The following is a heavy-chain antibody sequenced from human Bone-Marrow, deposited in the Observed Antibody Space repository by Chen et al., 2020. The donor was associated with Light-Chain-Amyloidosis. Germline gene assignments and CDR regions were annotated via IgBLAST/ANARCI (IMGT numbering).Heavy chain of an antibody. V-gene: IGHV1-69*01. J-gene: IGHJ3*02. CDR3: AIGGLDHYDRSGYSDAFDI. D-gene: IGHD3-22*01. CDR2: IIPTFDTA. Sequence: QVQLVQSGAEVRKPGSSVKVSCKASGGTFINYALNWVRQAPGQGLEWMGGIIPTFDTATYGQQFQGRVTIIADESTSTAYMELMSLRSDDTAVYYCAIGGLDHYDRSGYSDAFDIWGQGTMVIVSS. CDR1: GGTFINYA.